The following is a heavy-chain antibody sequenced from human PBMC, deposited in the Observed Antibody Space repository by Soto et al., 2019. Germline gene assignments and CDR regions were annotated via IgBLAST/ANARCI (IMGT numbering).Heavy chain of an antibody. D-gene: IGHD3-10*01. V-gene: IGHV1-18*01. J-gene: IGHJ4*02. CDR3: ARDWLGIDY. CDR1: GYTFTSYG. CDR2: INPYNGNT. Sequence: QVQLVQSGAEVKKPGASVKVSCKASGYTFTSYGISWVRQAPGQGLEWMGWINPYNGNTNYAQKLQGRVTMTTDTSTNTAYMRLRSLRSDDTAVYSCARDWLGIDYWGQGTLVTVSS.